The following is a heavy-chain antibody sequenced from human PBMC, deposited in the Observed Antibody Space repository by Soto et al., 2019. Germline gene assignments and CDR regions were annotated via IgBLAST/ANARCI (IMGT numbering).Heavy chain of an antibody. J-gene: IGHJ4*02. CDR2: TYPGDSDT. Sequence: GESLKISCKASGYNFTTYWIGWVRQIPGKGPEWMGITYPGDSDTRYTPSFQGQVTISADNSEGASYVHWDSPKASDTAMYYCARRREYCSASICYLDDTNWVYYFSSCRKRTLVSV. V-gene: IGHV5-51*01. D-gene: IGHD2-2*01. CDR1: GYNFTTYW. CDR3: ARRREYCSASICYLDDTNWVYYFSS.